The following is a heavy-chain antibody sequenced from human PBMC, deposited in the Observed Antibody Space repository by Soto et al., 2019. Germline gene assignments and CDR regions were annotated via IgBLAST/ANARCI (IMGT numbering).Heavy chain of an antibody. CDR1: GGTFSSYA. CDR2: IIPIFGTA. CDR3: ARGGYDILTGYYTNWFDP. Sequence: QVQLVQSGAEVKKPGSSVKVSCKASGGTFSSYAISWVRQAPGQGLEWMGGIIPIFGTANYAQKFQGRVKITADESTSTAYMELSSLRSEDTAVYYCARGGYDILTGYYTNWFDPWGQGTLVTVSS. D-gene: IGHD3-9*01. V-gene: IGHV1-69*01. J-gene: IGHJ5*02.